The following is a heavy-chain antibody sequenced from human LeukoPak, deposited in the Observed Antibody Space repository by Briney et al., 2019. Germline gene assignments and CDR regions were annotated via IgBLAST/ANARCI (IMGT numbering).Heavy chain of an antibody. D-gene: IGHD3-3*01. CDR1: GGSISSCY. Sequence: SETLSLTCTVSGGSISSCYWSWIRQPPGKGLEGIGYIYYSGSTNYNPSLKSRVTISVDTSKNQFSLQLSSVTAADTAVYYCARREYDFWSGYGWFDPWGQGTLVTVSS. J-gene: IGHJ5*02. CDR2: IYYSGST. V-gene: IGHV4-59*08. CDR3: ARREYDFWSGYGWFDP.